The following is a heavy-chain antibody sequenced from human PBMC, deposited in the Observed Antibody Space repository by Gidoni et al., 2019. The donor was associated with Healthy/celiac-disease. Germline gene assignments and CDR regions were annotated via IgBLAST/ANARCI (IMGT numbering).Heavy chain of an antibody. D-gene: IGHD2-2*01. CDR1: GFPFSSYG. CDR2: ISYDGSNK. Sequence: QVQLVESGGGVVQPGRSLRLSCAASGFPFSSYGLHWVRQAPGKGLEWVAVISYDGSNKYYADSVKGRFTISRDNSKNTLYLQMNSLRAEDTAVYYCAKDKLPAAKGWGGEDYYYGMDVWGQGTTVTVSS. V-gene: IGHV3-30*18. CDR3: AKDKLPAAKGWGGEDYYYGMDV. J-gene: IGHJ6*02.